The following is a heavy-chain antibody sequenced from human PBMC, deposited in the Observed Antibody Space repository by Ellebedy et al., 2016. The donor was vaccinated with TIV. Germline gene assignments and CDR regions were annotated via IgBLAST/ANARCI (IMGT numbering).Heavy chain of an antibody. Sequence: GESLKISXAASGFTFSSYGMHWVRQAPGKGLEWVAVIWYDGSNKYYADSVKGRFTISRDNSKNTLYLQMNSLRAEDTAVYYCARDHGRDNSGYYSYYFDYWGQGTLVTVSS. CDR1: GFTFSSYG. J-gene: IGHJ4*02. V-gene: IGHV3-33*01. CDR3: ARDHGRDNSGYYSYYFDY. D-gene: IGHD3-22*01. CDR2: IWYDGSNK.